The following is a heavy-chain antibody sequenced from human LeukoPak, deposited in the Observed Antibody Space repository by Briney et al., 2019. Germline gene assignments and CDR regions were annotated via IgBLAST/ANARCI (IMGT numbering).Heavy chain of an antibody. J-gene: IGHJ4*02. V-gene: IGHV3-23*01. D-gene: IGHD3-22*01. Sequence: GGSQRLSCAASGFTFSSYAMSWVRQAPGKGLEWVSAISGSGGSTYYADSVKGRFTISRDNSKNTLYLQMNSLRAEDTAVYYCAKRTVVVDYYFDYWGQGTLVTVSS. CDR3: AKRTVVVDYYFDY. CDR2: ISGSGGST. CDR1: GFTFSSYA.